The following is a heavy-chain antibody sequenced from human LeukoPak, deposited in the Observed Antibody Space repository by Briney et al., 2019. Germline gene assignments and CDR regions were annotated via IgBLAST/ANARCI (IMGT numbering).Heavy chain of an antibody. Sequence: QPGGSLRLSREASGLTVSSNYMTWVRQAPGKGLEWVSVIYIDGTKYYADSVKGRFTISRDNSMNTLYLQMNTLRAEDTAVYYCARVPPTYGSGWYMHWGQGTLVTVSS. D-gene: IGHD2-15*01. J-gene: IGHJ4*02. CDR1: GLTVSSNY. CDR3: ARVPPTYGSGWYMH. CDR2: IYIDGTK. V-gene: IGHV3-53*01.